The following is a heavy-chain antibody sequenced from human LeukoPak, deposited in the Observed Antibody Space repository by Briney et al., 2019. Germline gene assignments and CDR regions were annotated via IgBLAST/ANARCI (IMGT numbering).Heavy chain of an antibody. J-gene: IGHJ4*02. D-gene: IGHD2-2*01. V-gene: IGHV4-59*01. CDR1: GGSISSYY. CDR3: ARCSSTSCYYDY. CDR2: IYYSGST. Sequence: PSETLSLTCTVSGGSISSYYWSWIRQPPGKGLEWIGYIYYSGSTNYNPSLKSRVTISVDTSKNQFSLKLSSVTAADTAVYYCARCSSTSCYYDYWGQGTLVTVSS.